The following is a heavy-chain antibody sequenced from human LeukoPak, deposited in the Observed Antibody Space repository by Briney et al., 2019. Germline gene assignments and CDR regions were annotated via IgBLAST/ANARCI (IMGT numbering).Heavy chain of an antibody. CDR3: AKDRDDYGNDC. V-gene: IGHV3-30*02. CDR2: IRSDGSST. Sequence: PGGSLRLSCAASGFSFSDFGMHWIRQAPGKGLEWVTLIRSDGSSTYYADSVKGRFTTSRDTSKNTLYLQMNSLRVEDTAVYYCAKDRDDYGNDCWGQGILVTVST. CDR1: GFSFSDFG. J-gene: IGHJ4*02. D-gene: IGHD4-11*01.